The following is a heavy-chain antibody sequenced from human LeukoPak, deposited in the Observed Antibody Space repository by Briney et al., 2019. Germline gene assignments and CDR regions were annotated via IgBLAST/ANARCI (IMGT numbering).Heavy chain of an antibody. V-gene: IGHV1-18*01. CDR1: GYTFTSYG. J-gene: IGHJ6*02. CDR3: ASREHYYGSGSYWSYYYYGMDV. D-gene: IGHD3-10*01. CDR2: ISAYNGNT. Sequence: ASVKVSCKASGYTFTSYGISWVRQAPGQGLEWMGWISAYNGNTNYAQKFQGRVTMTRNTSISTAYMELSSLRSEDTAVYYCASREHYYGSGSYWSYYYYGMDVWGQGTTVTVSS.